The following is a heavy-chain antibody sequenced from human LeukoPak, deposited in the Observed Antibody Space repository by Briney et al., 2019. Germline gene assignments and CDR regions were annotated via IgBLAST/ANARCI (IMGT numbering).Heavy chain of an antibody. V-gene: IGHV3-15*01. Sequence: GGSLRLSCAASGFTFTNARMGWVRQAPGKGLEWVGLIKSKIDGGTTDFAAPVKGRFTISRDDSKHTLYLQMNSLKSEDTAGYDCTIGYGHSDFDYWGQGTLVTVSS. CDR2: IKSKIDGGTT. D-gene: IGHD3-3*02. J-gene: IGHJ4*02. CDR3: TIGYGHSDFDY. CDR1: GFTFTNAR.